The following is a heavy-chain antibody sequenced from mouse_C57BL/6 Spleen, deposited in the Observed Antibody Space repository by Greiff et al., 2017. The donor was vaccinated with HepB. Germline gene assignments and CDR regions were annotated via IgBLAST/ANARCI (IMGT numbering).Heavy chain of an antibody. CDR1: GYTFTGYW. Sequence: QVQLQQSGAELLKPGASVKLSCKAPGYTFTGYWIEWVKQRPGHGLEWIGEILPGSGRPNYNEKFKGKATFTAATSSNTAYMQLSSLTTEDSAIYYCARSRITTVVATRYFDVWGTGTTVTVSS. J-gene: IGHJ1*03. CDR3: ARSRITTVVATRYFDV. CDR2: ILPGSGRP. V-gene: IGHV1-9*01. D-gene: IGHD1-1*01.